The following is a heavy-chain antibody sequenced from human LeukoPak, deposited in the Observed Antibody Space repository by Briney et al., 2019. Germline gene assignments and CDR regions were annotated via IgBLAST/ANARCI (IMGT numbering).Heavy chain of an antibody. J-gene: IGHJ5*02. CDR1: GFTFSYYG. CDR3: AKDLMRDRWFGES. Sequence: GGSLRLSCAASGFTFSYYGMHWVRQAPGKGLEWVAFIRFDGNDKFYADSVKGRFAISKDTSRNTLYLLMNGLRVADTAVYYCAKDLMRDRWFGESWGQGTLVTVSS. D-gene: IGHD3-10*01. V-gene: IGHV3-30*02. CDR2: IRFDGNDK.